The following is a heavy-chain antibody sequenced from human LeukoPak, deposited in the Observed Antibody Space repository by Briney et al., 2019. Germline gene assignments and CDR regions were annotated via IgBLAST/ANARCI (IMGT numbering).Heavy chain of an antibody. V-gene: IGHV4-39*07. J-gene: IGHJ6*03. CDR1: SASINSSPYF. Sequence: SETLSLTCSVSSASINSSPYFWAWIRQSSGKGLEWIATISYSGTTYYNPSLKSRVTISVDTSKNQFSLKLSSVTAADTAVYYCARKYYGSGSYWWGNYYYYMDVWGKGTTVTISS. D-gene: IGHD3-10*01. CDR2: ISYSGTT. CDR3: ARKYYGSGSYWWGNYYYYMDV.